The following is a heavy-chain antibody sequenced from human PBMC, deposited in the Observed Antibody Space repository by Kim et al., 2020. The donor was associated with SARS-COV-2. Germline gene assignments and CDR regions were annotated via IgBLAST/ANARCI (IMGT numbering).Heavy chain of an antibody. D-gene: IGHD1-26*01. V-gene: IGHV1-69*04. CDR3: ARDHSGSYLGYFDY. Sequence: AQKFQGRVTITADKSTSTAYMELSSLRSEDTAVYYCARDHSGSYLGYFDYWGQGTLVTDSS. J-gene: IGHJ4*02.